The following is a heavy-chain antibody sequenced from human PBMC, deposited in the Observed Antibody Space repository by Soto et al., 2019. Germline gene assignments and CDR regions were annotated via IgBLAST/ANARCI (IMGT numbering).Heavy chain of an antibody. Sequence: QVLLQQWGAGLLKPSETLSLTCAVYGGSFSDYYWSWIRQPPGKGLEWIGEINHSGTTNYNPSLKSRVTISVDTSKRQFSLKLSSVTVADTAVYYCARGDLRSQEFWGPGTLVTVSS. CDR1: GGSFSDYY. CDR3: ARGDLRSQEF. V-gene: IGHV4-34*01. CDR2: INHSGTT. J-gene: IGHJ4*02. D-gene: IGHD4-17*01.